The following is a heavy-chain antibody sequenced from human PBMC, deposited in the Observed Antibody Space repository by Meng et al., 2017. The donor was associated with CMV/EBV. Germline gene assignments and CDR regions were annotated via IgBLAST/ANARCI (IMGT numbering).Heavy chain of an antibody. J-gene: IGHJ4*02. CDR1: GYTFTSYD. D-gene: IGHD5-18*01. V-gene: IGHV1-8*01. Sequence: ASVKVSYKASGYTFTSYDINWVRQATGQGLEWMGWMNPNSGNTGYAQKFQGRVTMTRNTSISTAYMELSSLRSEDTAVYYCAREEDTAMVTRIDYWGQGTLVTVSS. CDR2: MNPNSGNT. CDR3: AREEDTAMVTRIDY.